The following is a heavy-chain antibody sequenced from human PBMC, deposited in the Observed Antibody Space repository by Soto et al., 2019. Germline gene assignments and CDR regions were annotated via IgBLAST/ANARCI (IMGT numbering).Heavy chain of an antibody. Sequence: QVQLVESGGGVVQPGGSLRLSCAASGFTFSSYGMHWVRQAPGKGLEWVAVISYDGSNKYYADSVKGRFTISRDNSKNTLYLQMNSLRAEDTAVYYCAGTTAILDYWGQGTLVTVSS. D-gene: IGHD4-4*01. V-gene: IGHV3-30*03. J-gene: IGHJ4*02. CDR2: ISYDGSNK. CDR3: AGTTAILDY. CDR1: GFTFSSYG.